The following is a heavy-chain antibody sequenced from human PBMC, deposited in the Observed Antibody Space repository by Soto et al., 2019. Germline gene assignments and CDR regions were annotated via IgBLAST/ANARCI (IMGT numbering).Heavy chain of an antibody. Sequence: SETLSLTCTVSGGSISSSSYYWGWIRQPPGKGLEWIGSIYYSGSTYYNPSLKSRVTISVDTSKNQFSLKLSSVTAADTAVYYCARRAPDYGDYYFDYWGQGTLVTVSS. J-gene: IGHJ4*02. CDR3: ARRAPDYGDYYFDY. CDR1: GGSISSSSYY. D-gene: IGHD4-17*01. CDR2: IYYSGST. V-gene: IGHV4-39*01.